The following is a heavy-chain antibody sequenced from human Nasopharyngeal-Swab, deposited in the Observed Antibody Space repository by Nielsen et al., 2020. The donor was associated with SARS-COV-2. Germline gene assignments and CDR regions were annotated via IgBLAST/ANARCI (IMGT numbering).Heavy chain of an antibody. J-gene: IGHJ4*02. CDR1: GFTVSSNY. D-gene: IGHD3-16*01. Sequence: GESLKISCAASGFTVSSNYMSWVRQAPGKELEWVSVIYSGGSTYYADSVKGRFTISRDNSKNTLYLQMNSLRAEDTAVYYCARDRGGYGDYVDYWGQGTLVTVSS. V-gene: IGHV3-66*02. CDR2: IYSGGST. CDR3: ARDRGGYGDYVDY.